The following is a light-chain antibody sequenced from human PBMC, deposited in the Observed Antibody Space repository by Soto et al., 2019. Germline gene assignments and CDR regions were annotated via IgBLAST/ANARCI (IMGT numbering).Light chain of an antibody. CDR3: QSYDSSLSGV. V-gene: IGLV1-40*01. CDR2: GNS. J-gene: IGLJ3*02. Sequence: QSVLTRPPSVSGAPGQRVTISCTGSSSNIGAGYDVHWYQQLPGTAPKLLIYGNSNRPSGVPDRFSGSKSGTSASLAITGLQAEDEADYYCQSYDSSLSGVFGGGTKLTV. CDR1: SSNIGAGYD.